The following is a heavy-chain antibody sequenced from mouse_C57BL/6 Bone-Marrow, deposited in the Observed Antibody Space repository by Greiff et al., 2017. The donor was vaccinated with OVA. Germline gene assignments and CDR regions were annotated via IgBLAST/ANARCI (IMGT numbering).Heavy chain of an antibody. Sequence: QVQLQQPGAELVRPGTSVKLSCKASGYTFTSYWMHWVKQRPGQGLEWIGVIDPSDSYTNYNQKFKGKATLTVDTSSSAAYMQLSSLTSEDSAVYYCARGTGTRYAMDYWGQGTSVTVSS. V-gene: IGHV1-59*01. CDR2: IDPSDSYT. CDR3: ARGTGTRYAMDY. CDR1: GYTFTSYW. D-gene: IGHD4-1*01. J-gene: IGHJ4*01.